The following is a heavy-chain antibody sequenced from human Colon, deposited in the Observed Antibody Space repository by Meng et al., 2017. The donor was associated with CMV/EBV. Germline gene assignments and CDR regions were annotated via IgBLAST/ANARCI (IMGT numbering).Heavy chain of an antibody. CDR3: ARNNFD. D-gene: IGHD5-24*01. CDR1: GSTFSIYT. Sequence: GGSLRLSCAASGSTFSIYTMNWVRQAPGKGLEWVSSIDSRSSFIYYADSLKGRFTISRDNAKNSLYLQINSLRAEDTAVYYCARNNFDWGQGTLVTVSS. V-gene: IGHV3-21*01. J-gene: IGHJ4*02. CDR2: IDSRSSFI.